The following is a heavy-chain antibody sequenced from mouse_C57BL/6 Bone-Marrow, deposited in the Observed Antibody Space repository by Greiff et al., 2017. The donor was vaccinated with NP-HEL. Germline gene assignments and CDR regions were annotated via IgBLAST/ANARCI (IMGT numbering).Heavy chain of an antibody. CDR1: GFTFSDYY. CDR3: ASPRARDYAMDY. CDR2: ISNGGGST. V-gene: IGHV5-12*01. Sequence: EVKVVESGGGLVQPGGSLKLSCAASGFTFSDYYMYWVRQTPEKRLEWVAYISNGGGSTYYPDTVKGRFTISRDNAKNTLYLQMSRLKSEDTAMYYCASPRARDYAMDYWGQGTSVTVSS. D-gene: IGHD3-1*01. J-gene: IGHJ4*01.